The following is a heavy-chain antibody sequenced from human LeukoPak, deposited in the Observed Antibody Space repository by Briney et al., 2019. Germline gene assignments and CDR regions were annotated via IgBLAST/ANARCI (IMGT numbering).Heavy chain of an antibody. CDR1: GYTFTSYY. J-gene: IGHJ6*04. CDR2: INPSGGST. D-gene: IGHD2-2*01. CDR3: ARDPMACSSTSCWGHYYYYGMDV. V-gene: IGHV1-46*01. Sequence: ASVKVSCKASGYTFTSYYMHWVRQAPGQGLEWMGIINPSGGSTSYAQKFQGRVTMTRDTSTSTVYMELSSLRSEDTAVYYCARDPMACSSTSCWGHYYYYGMDVWGKGTTVTVSS.